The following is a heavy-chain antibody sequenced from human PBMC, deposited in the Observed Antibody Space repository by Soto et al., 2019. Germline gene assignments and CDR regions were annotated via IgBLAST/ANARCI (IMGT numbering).Heavy chain of an antibody. CDR3: ARVQEGATYYYYGMDV. CDR2: IIPIFGTA. CDR1: GGTFSSYA. V-gene: IGHV1-69*01. Sequence: QVQLVQSGAEVKKPGSSVKVSCKASGGTFSSYAISWVRQALGQGLEWMGGIIPIFGTANYAQKFQGRVTITADESTSTAYMELSSLRSEDTAVYYCARVQEGATYYYYGMDVWGQVTTVTVSS. J-gene: IGHJ6*02. D-gene: IGHD1-26*01.